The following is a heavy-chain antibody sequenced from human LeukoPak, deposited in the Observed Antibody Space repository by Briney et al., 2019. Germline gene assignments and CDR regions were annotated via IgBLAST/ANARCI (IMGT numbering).Heavy chain of an antibody. CDR1: GGSISSYY. V-gene: IGHV4-59*12. Sequence: SETLSLTCTVSGGSISSYYWSWIRQPPGKGLEWIGYIYYSGSTNYDPSLKSRVTISVDTSKNQFSLKLSSVTAADTAVYYCARDGYGMDVWGQGTTVTVSS. J-gene: IGHJ6*02. CDR2: IYYSGST. CDR3: ARDGYGMDV.